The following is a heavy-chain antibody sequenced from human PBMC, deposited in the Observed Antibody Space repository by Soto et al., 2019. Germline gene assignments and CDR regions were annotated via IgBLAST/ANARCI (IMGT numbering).Heavy chain of an antibody. CDR3: ARPSGLLGQYSALGDY. J-gene: IGHJ4*02. CDR1: GGTFSNSA. D-gene: IGHD5-12*01. CDR2: IIPIFTTT. V-gene: IGHV1-69*18. Sequence: QVQLVQSGSEVRRPGSSVKVSCKASGGTFSNSAIAWVRQAPGQGLEWLGMIIPIFTTTNYAQKFKDRLTIRADGSTSTAYMELSGLKSEDTAVYFCARPSGLLGQYSALGDYWGQGTLVTVSS.